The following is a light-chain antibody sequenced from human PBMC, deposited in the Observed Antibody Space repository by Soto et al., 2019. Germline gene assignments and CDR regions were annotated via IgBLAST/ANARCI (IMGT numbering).Light chain of an antibody. J-gene: IGKJ1*01. CDR2: AAS. CDR3: QQTYKNPPT. V-gene: IGKV1-39*01. CDR1: QNIADF. Sequence: DVQMTQSPSSLSASVGDRVTITCRASQNIADFLNWYQQKSGKAPKLLIYAASRLQTGVPSRFSGRASGSNFTSPLSRLQPGGFATYYCQQTYKNPPTFGQGTKVQIK.